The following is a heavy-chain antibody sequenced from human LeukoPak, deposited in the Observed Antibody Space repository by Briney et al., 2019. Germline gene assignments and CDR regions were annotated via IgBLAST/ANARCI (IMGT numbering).Heavy chain of an antibody. Sequence: SVKVSCKASGGTFSSYAISWVRQAPGQGLEWMGGIIPIFGTANYAQKFQGRVTITTDESTSTAYMELSSLRSEDTAVYYCARAQVCSTTSCYSYFDYWGQGTLVTVSS. CDR3: ARAQVCSTTSCYSYFDY. J-gene: IGHJ4*02. V-gene: IGHV1-69*05. CDR1: GGTFSSYA. D-gene: IGHD2-2*02. CDR2: IIPIFGTA.